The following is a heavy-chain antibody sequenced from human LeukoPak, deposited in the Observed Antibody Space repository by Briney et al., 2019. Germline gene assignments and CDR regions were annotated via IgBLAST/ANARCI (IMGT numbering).Heavy chain of an antibody. CDR1: GFTFSSYG. CDR2: IPYDGSNQ. V-gene: IGHV3-30*18. J-gene: IGHJ4*02. CDR3: AKVALGYCSGSSCYYFDY. D-gene: IGHD2-15*01. Sequence: GGSLRLSCVASGFTFSSYGMHWVRQAPGKGLEWVAVIPYDGSNQRYRNSVKGRFTISRDNSKNTLYLQMNSLRAEDTALYYCAKVALGYCSGSSCYYFDYGGQGTLVTVSS.